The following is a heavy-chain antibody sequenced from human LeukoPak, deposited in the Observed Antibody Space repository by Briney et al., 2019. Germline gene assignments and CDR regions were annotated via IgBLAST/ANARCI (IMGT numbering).Heavy chain of an antibody. J-gene: IGHJ5*02. CDR2: TYYRPKWYN. Sequence: SQTLSLTCAISGDSVSSNSAAWNWLTQSPSRGLEWLGRTYYRPKWYNDYAVSVKSRITINPGTSTNQFSLQLNSVTPEDTAVYYCARVVANLYNWFDPWGQGTLVTVSS. D-gene: IGHD5-12*01. CDR1: GDSVSSNSAA. CDR3: ARVVANLYNWFDP. V-gene: IGHV6-1*01.